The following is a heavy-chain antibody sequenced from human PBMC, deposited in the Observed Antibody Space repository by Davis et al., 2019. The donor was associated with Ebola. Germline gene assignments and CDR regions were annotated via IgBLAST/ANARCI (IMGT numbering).Heavy chain of an antibody. CDR1: GYTFTKYW. CDR3: ARQMGSLTSA. V-gene: IGHV5-51*01. CDR2: IYPGDSNV. D-gene: IGHD2-8*01. J-gene: IGHJ6*02. Sequence: GESLKISCKGLGYTFTKYWIGWVRQMPGKGLEWLGIIYPGDSNVKYSPSFEGQVTISVDKSINTAYLQWSSLKASDTAVYYCARQMGSLTSAWGQGTTVTVSS.